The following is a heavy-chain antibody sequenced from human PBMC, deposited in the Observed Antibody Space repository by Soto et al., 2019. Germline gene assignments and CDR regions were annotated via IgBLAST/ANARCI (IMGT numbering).Heavy chain of an antibody. CDR2: INPSGGST. CDR3: VSKSSIVGATYYYYYGMDV. CDR1: GYTFTSYY. V-gene: IGHV1-46*01. J-gene: IGHJ6*02. Sequence: GASVKVSCKASGYTFTSYYMQWVRQAPRQGLEWMGIINPSGGSTSYAQKFQGRVTMTRDTSTSTVYMELSSLRSEDTAVYYCVSKSSIVGATYYYYYGMDVWGQGTTVTVSS. D-gene: IGHD1-26*01.